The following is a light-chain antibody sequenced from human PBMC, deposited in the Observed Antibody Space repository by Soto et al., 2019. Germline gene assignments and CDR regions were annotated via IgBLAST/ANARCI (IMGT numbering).Light chain of an antibody. CDR2: WAS. CDR3: QQYYSPPPT. J-gene: IGKJ1*01. Sequence: DIVMTQSPDSLAVSLGERATINCKSSPSVLYSSNNNNYLAWYQQKPGQPPTLLIYWASTRVSGVPDRVSDSVSGTEFTLTTSSLQAEDVAVYYCQQYYSPPPTFGQGTKVEIK. CDR1: PSVLYSSNNNNY. V-gene: IGKV4-1*01.